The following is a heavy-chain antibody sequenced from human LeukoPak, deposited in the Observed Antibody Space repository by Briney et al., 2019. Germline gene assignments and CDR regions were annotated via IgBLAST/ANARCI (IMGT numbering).Heavy chain of an antibody. Sequence: SETLSLTCTVSGGSISSYYWSWIRQPPGKGLEWIGYIYYSGSTNHNPSLKSRVTISVDTSKNQFSLKLSSVTAADTAVYYCASASGYSYGSFGWFDPWGQGTLVTVSS. V-gene: IGHV4-59*01. CDR2: IYYSGST. CDR3: ASASGYSYGSFGWFDP. CDR1: GGSISSYY. J-gene: IGHJ5*02. D-gene: IGHD5-18*01.